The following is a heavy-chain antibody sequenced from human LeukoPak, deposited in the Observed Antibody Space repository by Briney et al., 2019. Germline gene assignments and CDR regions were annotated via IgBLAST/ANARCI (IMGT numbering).Heavy chain of an antibody. D-gene: IGHD3-9*01. V-gene: IGHV1-18*01. Sequence: ASVKVSCKASGYTFTSYGISWVRQAPGQGLEWRGWISAYNGNTNYAQKLQGRVTMTTDTSTSTAYMELRSLRSDDTAVYYCATSLRYFDWLAEYYFDYWGQGTLVTVSS. CDR3: ATSLRYFDWLAEYYFDY. CDR1: GYTFTSYG. CDR2: ISAYNGNT. J-gene: IGHJ4*02.